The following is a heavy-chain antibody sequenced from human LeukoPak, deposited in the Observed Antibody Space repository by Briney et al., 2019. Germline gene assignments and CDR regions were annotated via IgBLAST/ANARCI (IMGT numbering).Heavy chain of an antibody. CDR1: GFTFDDYA. J-gene: IGHJ5*02. V-gene: IGHV3-9*01. Sequence: GRSLRLSCAASGFTFDDYAMHWVRQAPGKGLEGVSGISWNSGSIGYADSVKGRFTISRDNAKNSLYLQMNSLRAEDTALYYCAKDVRAALGNNWFDPWGQGTLVTVSS. CDR3: AKDVRAALGNNWFDP. CDR2: ISWNSGSI. D-gene: IGHD3-16*01.